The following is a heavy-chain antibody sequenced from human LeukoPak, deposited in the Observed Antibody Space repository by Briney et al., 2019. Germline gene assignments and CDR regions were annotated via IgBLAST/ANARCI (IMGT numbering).Heavy chain of an antibody. Sequence: PGGSLRLSCAASGFPLSSYAMSWVRQGPGKGLEWVAATSSSDAGVYHADSVRGRFTISRDNSKNTLYLQMNSLRVEDAAVYYCARDRLLWFGELDFWGQGTLVIVSS. CDR3: ARDRLLWFGELDF. V-gene: IGHV3-23*01. CDR2: TSSSDAGV. J-gene: IGHJ4*02. CDR1: GFPLSSYA. D-gene: IGHD3-10*01.